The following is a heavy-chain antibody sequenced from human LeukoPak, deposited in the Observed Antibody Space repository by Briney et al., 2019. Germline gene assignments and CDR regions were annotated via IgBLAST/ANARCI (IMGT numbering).Heavy chain of an antibody. CDR2: ISYDGSNK. V-gene: IGHV3-30-3*01. Sequence: PGRSLRLSCAASGFTFSSYAMHWVRQAPGKGLEWVAVISYDGSNKYYADSVKGRFTISRDNSKNTLYLQMNSLRAEDTAVYYCARDSRGGDDFWSGYLTFDYWGQGTLVTVSS. CDR3: ARDSRGGDDFWSGYLTFDY. D-gene: IGHD3-3*01. CDR1: GFTFSSYA. J-gene: IGHJ4*02.